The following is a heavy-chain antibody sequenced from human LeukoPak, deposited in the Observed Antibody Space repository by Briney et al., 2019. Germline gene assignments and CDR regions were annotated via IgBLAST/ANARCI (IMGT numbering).Heavy chain of an antibody. J-gene: IGHJ6*03. CDR2: ISHEGDS. Sequence: SQTLSLTCAVYGVSLRGYYWSWIRQSPEKGLEWIGEISHEGDSIYNPSLKSRLTLSVDMSKNQFSLNLRSVTAADTAVYYCARGRNFVSDYYFDVWGEGTTVIVSS. V-gene: IGHV4-34*01. CDR3: ARGRNFVSDYYFDV. D-gene: IGHD1-7*01. CDR1: GVSLRGYY.